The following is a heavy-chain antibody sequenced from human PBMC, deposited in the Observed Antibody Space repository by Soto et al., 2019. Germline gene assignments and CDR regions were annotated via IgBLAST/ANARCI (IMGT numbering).Heavy chain of an antibody. CDR3: ARHRCTVTKFGFDAFDT. D-gene: IGHD4-17*01. CDR1: GGSISSSSYY. J-gene: IGHJ3*02. V-gene: IGHV4-39*01. Sequence: QLLVQESGPGLVKPSETLSLTCTVSGGSISSSSYYWGWIRQPPGKGLEWIGSMYYSGSTYYNASLKSQVTISVDTSKNQFSLKVKSVTAADTAVYYCARHRCTVTKFGFDAFDTWGQGTMVTVSS. CDR2: MYYSGST.